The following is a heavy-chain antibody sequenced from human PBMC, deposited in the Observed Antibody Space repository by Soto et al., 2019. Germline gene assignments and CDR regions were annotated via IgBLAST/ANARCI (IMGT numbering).Heavy chain of an antibody. CDR1: GGTFSTYS. D-gene: IGHD3-3*01. Sequence: QVQLVQSGAEVKKPGSSVKVSCKASGGTFSTYSISWVRQAPGQGLEWMGGIIPMLGKTNYAQKFQGRVTITADESTTTAYMDLSSLRSDDTAVYYCAKDILEWLFGSGDYSSYGMDVWGQGTTVTVSS. J-gene: IGHJ6*02. V-gene: IGHV1-69*12. CDR2: IIPMLGKT. CDR3: AKDILEWLFGSGDYSSYGMDV.